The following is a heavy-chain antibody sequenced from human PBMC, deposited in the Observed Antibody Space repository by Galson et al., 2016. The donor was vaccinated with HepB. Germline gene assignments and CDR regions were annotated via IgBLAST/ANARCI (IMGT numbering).Heavy chain of an antibody. CDR3: AREVGAAYYFAY. CDR1: GFTFSASA. Sequence: SLRLSCAASGFTFSASAMHWVRQASGKGLEWVGRIRSKANSYATAYAVSVKGRFTISRDDSKNTAYLQMNSLKTEDTALYYCAREVGAAYYFAYWGQGTPVTVSS. CDR2: IRSKANSYAT. D-gene: IGHD1-26*01. V-gene: IGHV3-73*01. J-gene: IGHJ4*02.